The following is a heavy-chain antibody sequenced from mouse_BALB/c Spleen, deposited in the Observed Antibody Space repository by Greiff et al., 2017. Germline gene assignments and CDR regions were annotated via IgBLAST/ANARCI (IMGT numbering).Heavy chain of an antibody. CDR2: IYPGDGDT. CDR3: ARGDGYFDY. J-gene: IGHJ2*01. V-gene: IGHV1-82*01. D-gene: IGHD2-3*01. CDR1: GYAFSSSW. Sequence: QVQLQQSGPELVKPGASVKISCKASGYAFSSSWMNWVKQRPGQGLEWIGRIYPGDGDTNYNGKFKGKATLTADKSSSTAYMQLSSLTSVDSAVYFCARGDGYFDYWGQGTTLTVSS.